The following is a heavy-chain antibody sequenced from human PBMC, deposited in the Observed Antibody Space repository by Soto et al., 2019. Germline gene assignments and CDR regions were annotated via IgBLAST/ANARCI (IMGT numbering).Heavy chain of an antibody. D-gene: IGHD3-22*01. CDR2: FDPEDGET. CDR3: ATAYYYDSSGRNDAFDI. J-gene: IGHJ3*02. V-gene: IGHV1-24*01. Sequence: ASVKVSCKVSGYTLTELSMHWVRQAPGKGLEWMGGFDPEDGETIYAQKFQGRVTMTEDTSTDTAYMELSSLRSEDTAVYYCATAYYYDSSGRNDAFDIWGQGTMVTVSS. CDR1: GYTLTELS.